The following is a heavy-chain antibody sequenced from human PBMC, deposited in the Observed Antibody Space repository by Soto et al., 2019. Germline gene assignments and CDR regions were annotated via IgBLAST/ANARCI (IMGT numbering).Heavy chain of an antibody. CDR1: GFRFGNSA. CDR3: AAELDSGGRGCSLEI. V-gene: IGHV1-58*01. Sequence: GASVKVSCKACGFRFGNSAGRWVRQARGRRLEWIGWIIVANGRTNFAQELPGRLTISRDMSTNTAYMELIGLRSEDTDFYYCAAELDSGGRGCSLEIWGQGTMVTVSS. J-gene: IGHJ3*02. D-gene: IGHD2-15*01. CDR2: IIVANGRT.